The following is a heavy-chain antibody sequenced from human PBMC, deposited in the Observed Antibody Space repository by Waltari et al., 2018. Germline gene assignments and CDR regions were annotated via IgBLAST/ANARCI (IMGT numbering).Heavy chain of an antibody. J-gene: IGHJ4*02. CDR2: ISGSGGSN. CDR3: AKAVGTTVTTSDY. V-gene: IGHV3-23*04. D-gene: IGHD4-17*01. CDR1: GFTFSSYA. Sequence: EVQLVESGGALIQPGGSLRLSCVASGFTFSSYAMIWVRQAPGKGLEWVSSISGSGGSNNYADSVKGRFTFSRDNSKNTLYLQMNSLRAEDTAVYYCAKAVGTTVTTSDYWGQGTLVTVSS.